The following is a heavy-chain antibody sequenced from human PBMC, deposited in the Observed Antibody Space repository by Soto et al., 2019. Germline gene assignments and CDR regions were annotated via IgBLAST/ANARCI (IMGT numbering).Heavy chain of an antibody. Sequence: GGSLRLSCVASGFSFSSYSINWVRQAPWKGLEWVSAISSGSDYIYYADSVKGRFTISRDNAKNSLYVQMNSLRVEDTAVYYCARIMPHETGGKYGMDVWGQGTTLTVSS. CDR1: GFSFSSYS. D-gene: IGHD3-16*01. V-gene: IGHV3-21*01. CDR2: ISSGSDYI. J-gene: IGHJ6*02. CDR3: ARIMPHETGGKYGMDV.